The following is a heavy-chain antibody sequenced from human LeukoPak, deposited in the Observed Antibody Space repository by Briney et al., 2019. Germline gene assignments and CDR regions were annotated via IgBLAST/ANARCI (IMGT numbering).Heavy chain of an antibody. Sequence: VASVKVSCKASGYTFTGYYMHWVRQAPGQGLEWMGWINPNSGGTNYAQKFQGRVTMTRDTSLSTAYMELSRLRSDDTAVYYCARAPANYDYVWGSYREYYFDYWGQGTLVTVSS. J-gene: IGHJ4*02. D-gene: IGHD3-16*02. CDR1: GYTFTGYY. CDR3: ARAPANYDYVWGSYREYYFDY. V-gene: IGHV1-2*02. CDR2: INPNSGGT.